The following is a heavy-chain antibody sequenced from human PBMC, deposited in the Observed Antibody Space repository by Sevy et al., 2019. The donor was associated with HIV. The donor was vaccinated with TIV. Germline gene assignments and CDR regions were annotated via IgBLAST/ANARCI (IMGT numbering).Heavy chain of an antibody. D-gene: IGHD3-16*01. CDR2: IESGSNTI. J-gene: IGHJ4*02. V-gene: IGHV3-48*02. CDR1: GFMFGDNS. Sequence: VGSLRLSCTASGFMFGDNSMNWVHQAPGKELEWISYIESGSNTIWYADSVKGRFTISRDNAKQSLYLQMNSLRDEDTAVYYYARDNRWGFDYWGQGTLVTVSS. CDR3: ARDNRWGFDY.